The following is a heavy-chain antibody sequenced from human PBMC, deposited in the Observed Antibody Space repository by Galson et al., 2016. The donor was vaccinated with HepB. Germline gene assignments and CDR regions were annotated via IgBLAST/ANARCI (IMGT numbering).Heavy chain of an antibody. CDR2: ISSSGSTI. J-gene: IGHJ4*02. CDR1: GFTFSSYE. V-gene: IGHV3-48*03. CDR3: AKVGPSCSSTRCSDYYFDY. Sequence: SLRLSCAASGFTFSSYEMNWVRQAPGKGLEWVSYISSSGSTIYYADSVKGRFTISRDNSKNTLYLQMNSLRAEDTAVYYCAKVGPSCSSTRCSDYYFDYWGQGTLVTVSS. D-gene: IGHD2-2*01.